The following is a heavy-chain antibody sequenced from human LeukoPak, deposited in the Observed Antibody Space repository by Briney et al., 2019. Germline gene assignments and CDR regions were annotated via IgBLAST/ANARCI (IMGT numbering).Heavy chain of an antibody. CDR3: ARVVVVPPAMSYWFDP. J-gene: IGHJ5*02. Sequence: GASVKVSCKASGYTFTSYGISWVRQAPRQGLEWMGWISAYNGNTNYAQKLQGRVTMTTDTSTSTAYMELRSLRSDDTAVYYCARVVVVPPAMSYWFDPWGQGALVTVSS. CDR1: GYTFTSYG. D-gene: IGHD2-2*01. V-gene: IGHV1-18*04. CDR2: ISAYNGNT.